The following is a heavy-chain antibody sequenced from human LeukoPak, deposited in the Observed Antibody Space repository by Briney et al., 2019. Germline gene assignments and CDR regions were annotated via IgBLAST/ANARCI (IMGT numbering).Heavy chain of an antibody. CDR2: IYYSGST. D-gene: IGHD6-6*01. CDR1: GGSINSSSYY. CDR3: AREVYSSSSGLYFDY. J-gene: IGHJ4*02. Sequence: SETLSLTCTVSGGSINSSSYYWGWIRQPPGKGLEWIGSIYYSGSTYYNPSLKSRVTISVDTSKNQFSLKLSSVTAADTAVYYCAREVYSSSSGLYFDYWGQGTLVTVSS. V-gene: IGHV4-39*07.